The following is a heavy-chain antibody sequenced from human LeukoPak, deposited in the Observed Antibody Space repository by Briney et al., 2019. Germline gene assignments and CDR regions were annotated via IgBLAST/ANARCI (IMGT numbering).Heavy chain of an antibody. V-gene: IGHV1-18*01. CDR2: IGPDNGNT. D-gene: IGHD3-10*01. CDR3: ARVPRFLYGSGSLDY. J-gene: IGHJ4*02. Sequence: ASVKVSCKSSGYTFITYGISWLRQAPGQGLEWMGWIGPDNGNTDYAQKFKGRVTMTTDTSTSTAYMELRSLRPDDTAVYYCARVPRFLYGSGSLDYWGQGTLVTVSS. CDR1: GYTFITYG.